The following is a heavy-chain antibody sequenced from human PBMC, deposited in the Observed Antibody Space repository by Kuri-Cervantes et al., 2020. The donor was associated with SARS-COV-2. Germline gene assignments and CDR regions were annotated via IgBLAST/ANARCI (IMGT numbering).Heavy chain of an antibody. Sequence: GGSLRLSCAASGFTFSSYSTNWVRQAPGKGLEWVSYISSSSSTIYYADSVKGRFTISRDNAKNSLYLQMNSLRAGDTAVYYCAKNGVPKGSSPVDYWGQGTLVTVSS. CDR3: AKNGVPKGSSPVDY. D-gene: IGHD6-6*01. CDR2: ISSSSSTI. CDR1: GFTFSSYS. V-gene: IGHV3-48*01. J-gene: IGHJ4*02.